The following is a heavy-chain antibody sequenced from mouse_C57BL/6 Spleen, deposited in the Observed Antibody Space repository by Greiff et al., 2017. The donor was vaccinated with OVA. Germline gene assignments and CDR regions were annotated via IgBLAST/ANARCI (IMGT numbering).Heavy chain of an antibody. CDR1: GFTFSDYY. V-gene: IGHV5-16*01. J-gene: IGHJ2*01. CDR3: AREYSNYPYYFDY. Sequence: EVMLVESEGGLVQPGSSMKLSCTASGFTFSDYYMAWVRQVPEKGLEWVANINYDGSSTYYLDSLKSRFIISRDNAKNILYLQMSSLKSEDTATYYCAREYSNYPYYFDYWGQGTTLTVSS. CDR2: INYDGSST. D-gene: IGHD2-5*01.